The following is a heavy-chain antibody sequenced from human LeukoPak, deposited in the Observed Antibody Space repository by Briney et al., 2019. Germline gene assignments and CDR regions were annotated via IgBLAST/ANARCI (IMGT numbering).Heavy chain of an antibody. Sequence: SETLSLTCTVSGGSISSYYWSWIRQPAGKGLEWIGRIYTSGSTNYNPSLKSRVTMSVDTSKNQFSLKLSSVTAADTAVYYCARGPGYCSSTSRYTDYYGMDVWGQGTTVTVSS. J-gene: IGHJ6*02. V-gene: IGHV4-4*07. CDR3: ARGPGYCSSTSRYTDYYGMDV. D-gene: IGHD2-2*02. CDR2: IYTSGST. CDR1: GGSISSYY.